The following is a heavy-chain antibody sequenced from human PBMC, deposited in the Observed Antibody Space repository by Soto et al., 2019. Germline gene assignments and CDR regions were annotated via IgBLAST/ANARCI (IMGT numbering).Heavy chain of an antibody. D-gene: IGHD1-20*01. V-gene: IGHV3-23*01. Sequence: GGSLRLSCAASGFTFSSYAMSWVRQAPGKGLEWVPAISGSGGSTYYADSVKGRFTISRDNSKNTLYLQMNSLRAEDTAVYYCAKGQAYNWNQIFDYWGQGTLVTVSS. CDR2: ISGSGGST. CDR1: GFTFSSYA. J-gene: IGHJ4*02. CDR3: AKGQAYNWNQIFDY.